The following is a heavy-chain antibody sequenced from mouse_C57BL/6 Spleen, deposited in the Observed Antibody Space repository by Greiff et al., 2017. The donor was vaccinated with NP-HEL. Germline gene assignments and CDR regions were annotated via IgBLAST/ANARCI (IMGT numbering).Heavy chain of an antibody. CDR1: GYTFTDYN. V-gene: IGHV1-18*01. D-gene: IGHD2-3*01. CDR2: INPNNGGT. CDR3: AIGYYGYYAMDY. J-gene: IGHJ4*01. Sequence: DVQLVESGPELVKPGASVKIPCKASGYTFTDYNMDWVKQSHGKSLEWIGDINPNNGGTIYNQKFKGKATLTVDKSSSTAYMELRSLTSEDTAVYYCAIGYYGYYAMDYWGQGTSVTVSS.